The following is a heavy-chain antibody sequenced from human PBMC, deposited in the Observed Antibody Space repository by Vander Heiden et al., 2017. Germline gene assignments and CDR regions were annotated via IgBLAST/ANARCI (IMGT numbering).Heavy chain of an antibody. J-gene: IGHJ2*01. CDR2: IYHSGST. CDR3: ARDKLQQREGWWYFDL. V-gene: IGHV4-38-2*02. CDR1: GYSISSGYY. D-gene: IGHD6-13*01. Sequence: QVQLQESGPGLVKPSETLSLTCAVSGYSISSGYYWGWIRQPPGKGLEWIGSIYHSGSTYYNPSLKRRVTISVDTSKNQFSLKLSSVTAAETAVYYCARDKLQQREGWWYFDLWGRGTLVTVSS.